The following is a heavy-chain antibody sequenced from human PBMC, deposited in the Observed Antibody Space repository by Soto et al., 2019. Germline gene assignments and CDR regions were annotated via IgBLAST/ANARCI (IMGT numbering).Heavy chain of an antibody. D-gene: IGHD2-2*01. CDR2: IYYSGST. V-gene: IGHV4-59*01. Sequence: SETLSLTCTVSGGSISSYYWSWIRQPPGKGLEWIGYIYYSGSTNYNPSLKSRVTISVDTSKNQFSLKLSSVTAADTAAYYCAAVPAATNWFDPWGQGTLVTVSS. CDR3: AAVPAATNWFDP. J-gene: IGHJ5*02. CDR1: GGSISSYY.